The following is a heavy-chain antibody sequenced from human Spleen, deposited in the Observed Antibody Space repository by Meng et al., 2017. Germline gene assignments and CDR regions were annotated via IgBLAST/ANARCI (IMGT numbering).Heavy chain of an antibody. CDR1: GYSITGSYN. CDR3: ARELVVVAATPSSSFDY. J-gene: IGHJ4*02. V-gene: IGHV4-38-2*02. Sequence: ESLKISCAVSGYSITGSYNWGWIRQSPGKGLEWIGSIYQSGSTYYNPSLKSRVTMSADTSKNQFSLKLSSVTAADTAVYYCARELVVVAATPSSSFDYWGQGTLVTVSS. CDR2: IYQSGST. D-gene: IGHD2-15*01.